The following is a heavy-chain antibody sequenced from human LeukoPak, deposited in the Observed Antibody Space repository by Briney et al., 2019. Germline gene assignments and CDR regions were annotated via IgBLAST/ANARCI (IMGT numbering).Heavy chain of an antibody. V-gene: IGHV3-74*01. CDR3: EKGHYYNILASYYVRRGLHY. D-gene: IGHD3-9*01. CDR1: GFTFSIYC. Sequence: GGSLRLSCAASGFTFSIYCRHWVRQGPGKGRMGGSRIKTDGSSTTYADSVKGRFNISREHSKNTLYLQMNSLRAEEKAVYYCEKGHYYNILASYYVRRGLHYWGQGTMATVS. J-gene: IGHJ4*02. CDR2: IKTDGSST.